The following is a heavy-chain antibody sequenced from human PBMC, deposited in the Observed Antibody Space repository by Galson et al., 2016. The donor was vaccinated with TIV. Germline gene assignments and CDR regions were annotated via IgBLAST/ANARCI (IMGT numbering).Heavy chain of an antibody. J-gene: IGHJ4*02. Sequence: SVKVSCKASGYNFPEFYLHWVRQTPGQGLEWMGWINPKNGDTNYAQKFKGRFTLTRDNSITTVFSHIKCLRPEDTAVYFCARVPGLVAGGYWGQGTLVTVSS. D-gene: IGHD2-15*01. V-gene: IGHV1-2*02. CDR2: INPKNGDT. CDR3: ARVPGLVAGGY. CDR1: GYNFPEFY.